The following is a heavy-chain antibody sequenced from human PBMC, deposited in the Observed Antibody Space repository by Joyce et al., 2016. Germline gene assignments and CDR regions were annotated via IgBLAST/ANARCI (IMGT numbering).Heavy chain of an antibody. CDR2: IYPGDSDT. V-gene: IGHV5-51*01. CDR1: GYSFTNYW. J-gene: IGHJ4*02. Sequence: EVQLVQSGAEVRKPGESLKISCKGSGYSFTNYWIGWVRQMPGKGLEWSGIIYPGDSDTRYSPSFQGQVTISSDKSIRTAYLQWTSLKASDTAMYYCARHEGDYELGFDYWGQGTLLTVSS. D-gene: IGHD4-17*01. CDR3: ARHEGDYELGFDY.